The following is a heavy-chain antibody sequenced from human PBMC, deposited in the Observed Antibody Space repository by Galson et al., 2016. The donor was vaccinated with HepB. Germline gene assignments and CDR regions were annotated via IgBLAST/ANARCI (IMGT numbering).Heavy chain of an antibody. V-gene: IGHV3-48*02. J-gene: IGHJ4*02. CDR1: GFTFSTYS. CDR2: ISSFGTTI. Sequence: SLRLSCAASGFTFSTYSMNWVRQAPGRGLEWVSYISSFGTTIYYADSVKGRFTISRDNAKNSLFLQMNSLRDEDTAVYYCVREGKSHDALTGYYGRDGAFDSWGQGVLVTVSS. D-gene: IGHD3-9*01. CDR3: VREGKSHDALTGYYGRDGAFDS.